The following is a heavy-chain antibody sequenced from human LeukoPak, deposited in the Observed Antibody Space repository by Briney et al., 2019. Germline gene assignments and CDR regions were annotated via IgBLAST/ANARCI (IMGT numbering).Heavy chain of an antibody. V-gene: IGHV3-23*01. J-gene: IGHJ6*02. Sequence: GGSLRLSCAASGFTFSSYAMSWVRQAPGTGLEWVSAISGSGGSTYYADSVKGRFTISRDKSKNTLYLQMNSLRAEDTAVYYCARDGPYSSGWYVNYYYYGMDVWGQGTTVTVSS. CDR3: ARDGPYSSGWYVNYYYYGMDV. CDR1: GFTFSSYA. CDR2: ISGSGGST. D-gene: IGHD6-19*01.